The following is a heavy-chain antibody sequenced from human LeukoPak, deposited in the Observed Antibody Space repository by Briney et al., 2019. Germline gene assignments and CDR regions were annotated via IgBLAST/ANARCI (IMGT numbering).Heavy chain of an antibody. V-gene: IGHV3-21*01. CDR2: ISSSSSYI. D-gene: IGHD6-6*01. Sequence: GGSLRLSCAASGFTFSSYSMNWVRQAPGKGLEWVSSISSSSSYIYYADSVKGRFTISRDNAKNSPYPQMNSLRAEDTAVYYCARKSLTSIDWGQGTLVTVSS. J-gene: IGHJ4*02. CDR1: GFTFSSYS. CDR3: ARKSLTSID.